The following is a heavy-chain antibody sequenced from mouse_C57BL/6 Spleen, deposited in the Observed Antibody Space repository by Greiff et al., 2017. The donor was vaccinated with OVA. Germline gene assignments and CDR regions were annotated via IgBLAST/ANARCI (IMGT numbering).Heavy chain of an antibody. J-gene: IGHJ4*01. D-gene: IGHD3-2*02. Sequence: QVQLKQSGAELVRPGTSVKVSCKASGYAFTNYLLEWVKQRPGQGLEWIGVINPGGGGTNYNEKFKGKATLTADKSSSTAYMQLSSLTSEDSAVYFCARSGPYAMDYGGQGTSVTVSS. V-gene: IGHV1-54*01. CDR2: INPGGGGT. CDR1: GYAFTNYL. CDR3: ARSGPYAMDY.